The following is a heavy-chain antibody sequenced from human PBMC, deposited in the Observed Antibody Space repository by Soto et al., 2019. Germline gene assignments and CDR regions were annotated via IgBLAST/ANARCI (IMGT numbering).Heavy chain of an antibody. V-gene: IGHV3-30*18. CDR2: ISYDGSNK. CDR1: GFTFSSYG. D-gene: IGHD3-10*01. Sequence: QVQLVESGGGVVQPGRSLRLSCAASGFTFSSYGMHWVRQAPGTGLEWVAVISYDGSNKYYADSVKGRFTISRDNSKNTLYLQMNSLRAEDTAVYYCAKDRGIWFGELGLIDYWGQGTLVTVSS. CDR3: AKDRGIWFGELGLIDY. J-gene: IGHJ4*02.